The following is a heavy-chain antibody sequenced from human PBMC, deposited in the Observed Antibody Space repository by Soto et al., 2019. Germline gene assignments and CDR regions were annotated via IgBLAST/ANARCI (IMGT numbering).Heavy chain of an antibody. Sequence: QVHLVQSEAEVKKPGSSVKVSCKASGGTFSIYAFSWARQAPGQGLEWMGGINPRFGTANYAQKFQGRVTITADESTSTAYMELSSLRSEDTAVYYCARYYYDASGYPHAFDIWGQGTTVAVSS. J-gene: IGHJ3*02. V-gene: IGHV1-69*01. CDR2: INPRFGTA. CDR1: GGTFSIYA. CDR3: ARYYYDASGYPHAFDI. D-gene: IGHD3-22*01.